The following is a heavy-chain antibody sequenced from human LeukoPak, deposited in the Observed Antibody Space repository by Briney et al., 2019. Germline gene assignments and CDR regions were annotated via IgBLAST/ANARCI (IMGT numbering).Heavy chain of an antibody. D-gene: IGHD3-10*01. J-gene: IGHJ3*02. CDR2: INPNSGGT. CDR3: ARKPLWFGERDNAFDI. Sequence: ASVKVSCKASGYTFTTLGISWVRQAPGQGLEWMGWINPNSGGTNYAQKFQGRVTMTRDTSISTAYMELSRLRSDDTAVYYCARKPLWFGERDNAFDIWGQGTMVTVSS. CDR1: GYTFTTLG. V-gene: IGHV1-2*02.